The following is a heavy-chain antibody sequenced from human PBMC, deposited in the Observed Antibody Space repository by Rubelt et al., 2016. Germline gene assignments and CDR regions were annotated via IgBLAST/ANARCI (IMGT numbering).Heavy chain of an antibody. Sequence: EVQLVESGGGLVKPGRSLRLSCAASGFTFSSYEMNWVRQAPGKGLEWVSYISSSGSTIYYADSVKGRFTISGVNAKNSLYRQMTSRSAEDTPGSYCTRAPHALAYWGQGALVTVSS. CDR3: TRAPHALAY. CDR2: ISSSGSTI. CDR1: GFTFSSYE. J-gene: IGHJ4*02. V-gene: IGHV3-48*03.